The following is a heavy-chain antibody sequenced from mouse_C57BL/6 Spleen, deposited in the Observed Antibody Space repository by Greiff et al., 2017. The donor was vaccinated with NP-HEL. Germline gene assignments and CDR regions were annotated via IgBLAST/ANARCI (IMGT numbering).Heavy chain of an antibody. CDR3: ARSYYYGSSYAMDY. CDR2: IYPGSGST. V-gene: IGHV1-55*01. CDR1: GYTFTSYW. J-gene: IGHJ4*01. D-gene: IGHD1-1*01. Sequence: QVQLQQPGAELVKPGASVKMSCKASGYTFTSYWITWVKQRPGQGLEWIGDIYPGSGSTNYNEKFKSKATLTVDTSSSTAYMQLSSLTSEDTAVYYCARSYYYGSSYAMDYWGQGTSVTVSS.